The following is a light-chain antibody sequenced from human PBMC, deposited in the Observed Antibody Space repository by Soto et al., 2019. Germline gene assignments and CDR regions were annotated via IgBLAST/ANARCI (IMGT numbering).Light chain of an antibody. V-gene: IGLV2-23*01. J-gene: IGLJ1*01. CDR2: EGS. CDR1: SSDVGSYNL. Sequence: QSVLTQPASVSGSPGQSITISCTGTSSDVGSYNLVSWYQQHPGKAPKLMIYEGSKRPSGVSNRFSGSKSGNTASLTISGLQAEDEAYYYCCSYAGSSPYVFGTGTKLTVL. CDR3: CSYAGSSPYV.